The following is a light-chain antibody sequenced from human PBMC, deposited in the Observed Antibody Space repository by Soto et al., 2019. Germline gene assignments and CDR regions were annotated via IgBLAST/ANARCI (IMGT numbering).Light chain of an antibody. J-gene: IGKJ4*01. CDR1: QSISSN. V-gene: IGKV3-15*01. CDR2: DAS. CDR3: QQYNDWPPLT. Sequence: EIVVTQSPATLSMSPGERATLSCRASQSISSNLAWYQHKPGQAPRILIYDASTRASGIPARFSGSGSGTEFTLTISSLQSEDFAVYYCQQYNDWPPLTFGGGTKVDIK.